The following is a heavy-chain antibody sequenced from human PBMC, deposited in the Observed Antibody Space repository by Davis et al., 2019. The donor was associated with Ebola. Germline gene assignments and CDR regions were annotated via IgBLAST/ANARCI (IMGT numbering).Heavy chain of an antibody. D-gene: IGHD2-21*02. CDR1: GFTFSSNS. CDR3: VRDPALVVTGGGWFFGL. J-gene: IGHJ2*01. CDR2: ISSSSNYI. Sequence: GESLKISCAASGFTFSSNSMNWVRQAPGKGLEWVSFISSSSNYIYYADSVKGRFTVSRHNAKNSLYLQMNSLRAEDTAVYYCVRDPALVVTGGGWFFGLWGRGTLVTVSS. V-gene: IGHV3-21*01.